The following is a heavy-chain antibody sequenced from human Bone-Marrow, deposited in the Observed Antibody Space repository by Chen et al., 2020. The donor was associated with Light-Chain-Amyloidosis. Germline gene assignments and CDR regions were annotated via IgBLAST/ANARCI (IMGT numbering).Heavy chain of an antibody. J-gene: IGHJ4*02. Sequence: QVQLVESGGGVVQPGRSLRLSCPASGFTFSSYGMHWARQAPGKGREWVAVICYDGSNKYYADSVKGRFTISRDNSKNTLYLQMNSLRAEDTAVYYCARDREDYYDSSGSFDYWGQGTLVTVSS. CDR2: ICYDGSNK. CDR3: ARDREDYYDSSGSFDY. D-gene: IGHD3-22*01. CDR1: GFTFSSYG. V-gene: IGHV3-33*01.